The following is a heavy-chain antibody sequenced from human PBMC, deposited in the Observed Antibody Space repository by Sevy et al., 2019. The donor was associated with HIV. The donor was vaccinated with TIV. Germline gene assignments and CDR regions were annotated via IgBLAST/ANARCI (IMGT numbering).Heavy chain of an antibody. J-gene: IGHJ4*02. D-gene: IGHD6-6*01. CDR3: AREDIADRHFDY. CDR2: ISSSGSTI. CDR1: GFTFSDYY. V-gene: IGHV3-11*01. Sequence: VGSLRLSCAASGFTFSDYYINWIRQAPGKGLEWVSYISSSGSTIYYTDSVKGRFTISRDNAKNSLYLQMNSLRVEDTAVYYCAREDIADRHFDYWGQGTLVTVSS.